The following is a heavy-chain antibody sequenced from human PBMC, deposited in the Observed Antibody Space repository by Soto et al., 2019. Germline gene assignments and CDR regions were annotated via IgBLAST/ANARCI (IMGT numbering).Heavy chain of an antibody. V-gene: IGHV3-23*01. J-gene: IGHJ6*02. CDR1: GFTFSSYA. D-gene: IGHD3-16*01. Sequence: EVQLLESGGGLVQPGGSLRLSCAASGFTFSSYAMSWVRQAPGKGLEWVSAISGSGGSTYYADSVKGRFTISRDNSKNSLYLPTNSLRAEDTAVYYWATGGGVNFSDGMDVWGQGTTVTVSS. CDR3: ATGGGVNFSDGMDV. CDR2: ISGSGGST.